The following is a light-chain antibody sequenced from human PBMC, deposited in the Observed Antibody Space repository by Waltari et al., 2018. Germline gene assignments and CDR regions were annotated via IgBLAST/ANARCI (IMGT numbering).Light chain of an antibody. J-gene: IGLJ1*01. CDR3: TSYRSSSTLPYV. CDR1: SSDIGGYNS. V-gene: IGLV2-14*03. Sequence: QSALTQPASVSGSPGQSITIPCTGTSSDIGGYNSVSWYQQHPGKAPKLMIYDVRNRPSGVSNRFSGFKSGNTASLTISGLQAEDEADYYCTSYRSSSTLPYVFGTGTKVTVL. CDR2: DVR.